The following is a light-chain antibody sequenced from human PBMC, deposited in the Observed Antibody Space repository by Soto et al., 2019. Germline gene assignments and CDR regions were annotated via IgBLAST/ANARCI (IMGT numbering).Light chain of an antibody. V-gene: IGLV1-47*02. Sequence: QLVLTQPPSASGTPGQRVTISCSGGSSNVGNNFVYWYQQLPGTAPTLFIYNNDHRPSGVPARFSGSKSGTSASLAISGRRSEDEADYYCAAWDDRLSGYVFGTGTKLTVL. CDR3: AAWDDRLSGYV. CDR2: NND. J-gene: IGLJ1*01. CDR1: SSNVGNNF.